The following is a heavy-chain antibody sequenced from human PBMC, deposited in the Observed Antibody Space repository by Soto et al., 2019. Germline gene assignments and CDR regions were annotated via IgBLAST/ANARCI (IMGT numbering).Heavy chain of an antibody. J-gene: IGHJ6*02. CDR2: IFYSGST. D-gene: IGHD2-15*01. CDR3: ARHLTYCSAGSCYSDFPYYGMDV. Sequence: QLQLQESGPGLVKPSETLSLTCTVSGGSISSSSYYWGWIRQPPGKGLEWIGSIFYSGSTYYNPSIKSRVTLSVDTSKNPFSLTLRSVTAADTAVYYCARHLTYCSAGSCYSDFPYYGMDVWGQGTTVTVSS. CDR1: GGSISSSSYY. V-gene: IGHV4-39*01.